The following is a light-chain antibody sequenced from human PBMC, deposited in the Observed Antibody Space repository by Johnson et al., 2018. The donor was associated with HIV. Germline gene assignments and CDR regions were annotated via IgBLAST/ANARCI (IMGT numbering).Light chain of an antibody. CDR2: ENN. CDR1: SSNIGNNY. Sequence: QSVLTQPPSVSAAPGQKVTISCSGSSSNIGNNYVSWYQQLPGTAPKLLIYENNKRPSGIPDRFSGSKSGTSATLCITGLQTGDAADYYCGTWDSSLSAEVFGTGTKVTVL. CDR3: GTWDSSLSAEV. V-gene: IGLV1-51*02. J-gene: IGLJ1*01.